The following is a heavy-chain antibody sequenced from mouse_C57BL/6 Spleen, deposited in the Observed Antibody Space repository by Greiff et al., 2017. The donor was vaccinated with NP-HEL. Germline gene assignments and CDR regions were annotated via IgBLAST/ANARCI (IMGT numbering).Heavy chain of an antibody. D-gene: IGHD2-4*01. CDR1: GFTFSDYG. Sequence: EVQGVESGGGLVKPGGSLKLSCAASGFTFSDYGMHWVRQAPEKGLEWVAYISSGSSTIYYADTVKGRFTISRDNAKNTLFLQMTSLRSEDTAMYYCAMLGYDYDAWFAYWGQGTLVTVSA. CDR2: ISSGSSTI. CDR3: AMLGYDYDAWFAY. V-gene: IGHV5-17*01. J-gene: IGHJ3*01.